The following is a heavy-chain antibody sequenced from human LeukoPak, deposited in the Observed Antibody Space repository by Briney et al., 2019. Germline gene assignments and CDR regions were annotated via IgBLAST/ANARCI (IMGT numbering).Heavy chain of an antibody. J-gene: IGHJ4*02. CDR3: ARDRGGSYPLGYFDY. V-gene: IGHV3-48*01. Sequence: GGSLRLSCAASGFTFSSYGMNWVRQAPGKGLEWVSYISSSSSTIYYADSVKGRFTISRDNAKNSLYLQMNSLRAEDTAVYYCARDRGGSYPLGYFDYWGQGTLVTVSS. D-gene: IGHD1-26*01. CDR1: GFTFSSYG. CDR2: ISSSSSTI.